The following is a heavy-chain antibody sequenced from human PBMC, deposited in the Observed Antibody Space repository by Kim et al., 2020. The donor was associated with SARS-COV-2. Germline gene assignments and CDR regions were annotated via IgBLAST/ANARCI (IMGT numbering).Heavy chain of an antibody. CDR3: ARGSYITMVRGYSGGWFDP. Sequence: GGSLRLSCAASGFTFSSYAMHWVRQAPGKGLEWVAVISYDGSNKYYADSVKGRFTISRDNSKNTLYLQMNSLRAEDTAVYYCARGSYITMVRGYSGGWFDPWGQGTLVTVSS. CDR2: ISYDGSNK. J-gene: IGHJ5*02. CDR1: GFTFSSYA. D-gene: IGHD3-10*01. V-gene: IGHV3-30*04.